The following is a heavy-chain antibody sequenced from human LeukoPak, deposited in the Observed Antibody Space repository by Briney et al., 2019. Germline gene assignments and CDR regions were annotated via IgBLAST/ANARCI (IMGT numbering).Heavy chain of an antibody. Sequence: GGSLRLSCAVSGFTFDDYAMYWVRQAPGKGLEWVSGISWNSGSIAYADSVKGRFTISRDNAKNSLYLQMNSLRAEDTALYYCAKGYCSSTSCLWIYWGQGTLVTVSS. V-gene: IGHV3-9*01. CDR2: ISWNSGSI. J-gene: IGHJ4*02. CDR3: AKGYCSSTSCLWIY. D-gene: IGHD2-2*01. CDR1: GFTFDDYA.